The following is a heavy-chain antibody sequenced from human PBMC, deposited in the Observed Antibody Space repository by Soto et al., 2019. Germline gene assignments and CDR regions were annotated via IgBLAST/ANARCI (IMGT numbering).Heavy chain of an antibody. J-gene: IGHJ4*02. CDR1: GFTFSSYA. CDR3: AKAFKDYSNLHGFDY. V-gene: IGHV3-23*01. Sequence: GGSLRLSCAASGFTFSSYAMSWVRQAPGKGLEWVSAISGSGGSTYYADSVKGRFTISRDNSKNTLYLQMNSLRAEDTAVYYCAKAFKDYSNLHGFDYWGQGTLVTVSS. D-gene: IGHD4-4*01. CDR2: ISGSGGST.